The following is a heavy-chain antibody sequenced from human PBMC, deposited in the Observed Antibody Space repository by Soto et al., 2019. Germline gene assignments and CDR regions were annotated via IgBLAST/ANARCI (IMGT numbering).Heavy chain of an antibody. Sequence: WMAWVRQAPGKGLVWVSWITSDGSSTSYADSVKGRFTISRDNAKNTLYLQMNSLRADDSVVYDGAIGGSSLNLASRGHRTLVIGS. J-gene: IGHJ5*01. V-gene: IGHV3-74*01. D-gene: IGHD6-13*01. CDR3: AIGGSSLNLAS. CDR2: ITSDGSST. CDR1: W.